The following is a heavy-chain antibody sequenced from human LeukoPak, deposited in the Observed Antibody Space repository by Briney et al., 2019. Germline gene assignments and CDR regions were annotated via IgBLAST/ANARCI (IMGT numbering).Heavy chain of an antibody. J-gene: IGHJ4*02. CDR1: GFTFISYW. Sequence: PGGSLRLSCAASGFTFISYWMHWVRQAPGQGLVWVSRINSDGSTTSYAASVKGRFTISRDTAKNTLYLQMNSLRAEDTAVYYCARGHDYYDSSAYYYWGQGTLVTVSS. V-gene: IGHV3-74*01. CDR2: INSDGSTT. D-gene: IGHD3-22*01. CDR3: ARGHDYYDSSAYYY.